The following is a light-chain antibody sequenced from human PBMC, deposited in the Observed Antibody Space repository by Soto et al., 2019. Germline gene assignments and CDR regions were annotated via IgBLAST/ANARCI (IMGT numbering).Light chain of an antibody. Sequence: QSVLTQPHSASGTPRQRVTISCSGSSSNIGSNTVDWYQQLPGTAPKLLIYNNYQRPSGFPHRFSGSTSGTSASLAISGLQSEDEADYYCAGWDDSLAEAVLGVGTQLTVL. J-gene: IGLJ7*01. CDR3: AGWDDSLAEAV. V-gene: IGLV1-44*01. CDR2: NNY. CDR1: SSNIGSNT.